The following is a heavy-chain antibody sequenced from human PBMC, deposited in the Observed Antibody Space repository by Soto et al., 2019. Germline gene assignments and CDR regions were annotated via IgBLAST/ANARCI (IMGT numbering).Heavy chain of an antibody. CDR3: ARVWLQLDPPDY. V-gene: IGHV3-30-3*01. CDR2: ISYDGSNK. CDR1: GFTFSSYA. D-gene: IGHD5-12*01. J-gene: IGHJ4*02. Sequence: ESGGGVVQPGRSLRLSCAASGFTFSSYAMHWVRQAPGKGLEWVAVISYDGSNKYYADSVKGRFTISRDNSKNTLYLQMNSLRAEDTAVYYCARVWLQLDPPDYWGQGTLVTVSS.